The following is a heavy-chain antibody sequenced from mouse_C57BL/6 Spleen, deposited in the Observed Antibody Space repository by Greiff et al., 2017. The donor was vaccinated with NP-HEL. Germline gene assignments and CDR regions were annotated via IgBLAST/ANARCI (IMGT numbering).Heavy chain of an antibody. CDR1: GYTFTDYN. CDR3: APYDYPWGVDD. J-gene: IGHJ1*03. V-gene: IGHV1-22*01. Sequence: VQLQQSGPELVKPGASVKMSCKASGYTFTDYNMHWVKQSHGKSLEWIGYINPNNGGTNYNQKFKGKATLTVNNSSSTAYMELRILTSEDAAVYYCAPYDYPWGVDDWGTGTTVTVSS. CDR2: INPNNGGT. D-gene: IGHD2-4*01.